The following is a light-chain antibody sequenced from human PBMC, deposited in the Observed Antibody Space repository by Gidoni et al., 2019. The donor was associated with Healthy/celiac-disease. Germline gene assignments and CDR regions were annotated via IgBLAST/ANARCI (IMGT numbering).Light chain of an antibody. V-gene: IGLV1-51*01. CDR1: SSNIGNNY. J-gene: IGLJ2*01. CDR2: DNN. CDR3: GTWDSSLSGGV. Sequence: QSVLTQPPSVSAAPGQKVTISCSGSSSNIGNNYVSWYQQLPGTAPKLLIYDNNKRSSGIPDRFSGSKSGTSATLGITGLQTGDEADYYCGTWDSSLSGGVFGGGTKLTVL.